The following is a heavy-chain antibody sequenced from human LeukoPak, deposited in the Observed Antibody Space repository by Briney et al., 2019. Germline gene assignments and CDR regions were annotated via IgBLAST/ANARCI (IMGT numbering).Heavy chain of an antibody. V-gene: IGHV3-30*18. CDR3: AKDEIGAVAGLLDY. J-gene: IGHJ4*02. D-gene: IGHD6-19*01. Sequence: GRSLRLSCAASGFTFSSYGMYWVRQAPGKGPEWVAVISFDGSNKYYADSVRGRFTVSRDNSKDTLYLQMNSLRAEDTAVYYCAKDEIGAVAGLLDYWGQGILVTVSS. CDR2: ISFDGSNK. CDR1: GFTFSSYG.